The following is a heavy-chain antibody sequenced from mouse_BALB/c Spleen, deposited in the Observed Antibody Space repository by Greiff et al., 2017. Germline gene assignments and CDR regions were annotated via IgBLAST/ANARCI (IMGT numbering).Heavy chain of an antibody. D-gene: IGHD1-1*01. CDR2: ISSGSSTI. CDR1: GFTFSSFG. Sequence: EVMLVESGGGLVQPGGSRKLSCAASGFTFSSFGMHWVRQAPEKGLEWVAYISSGSSTIYYADTEKGRFSISRDNPKNTLFLQMTSLRSEDTAMYYCASSYYYGSSWFAYWGQGTLVTVSA. CDR3: ASSYYYGSSWFAY. J-gene: IGHJ3*01. V-gene: IGHV5-17*02.